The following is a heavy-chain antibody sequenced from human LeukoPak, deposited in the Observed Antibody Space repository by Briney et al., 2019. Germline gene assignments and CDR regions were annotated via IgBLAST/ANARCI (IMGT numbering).Heavy chain of an antibody. CDR1: GGTFSSYI. J-gene: IGHJ3*02. Sequence: GASVKVSCKASGGTFSSYIINWVRQAPGQGLEWMGGIIPIFGTADYAQKLQGRVTMTTDTSTSTAYTELRSLRSDDTAVYYCARVGSSNDAFDIWGQGTMVTVSS. CDR3: ARVGSSNDAFDI. D-gene: IGHD6-13*01. CDR2: IIPIFGTA. V-gene: IGHV1-69*05.